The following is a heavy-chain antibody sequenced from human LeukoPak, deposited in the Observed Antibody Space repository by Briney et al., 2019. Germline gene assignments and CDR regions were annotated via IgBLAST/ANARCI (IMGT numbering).Heavy chain of an antibody. V-gene: IGHV3-23*01. D-gene: IGHD2-15*01. J-gene: IGHJ6*03. Sequence: GGTLRLSCAASGLTFSSYGMTWVRQAPGKGLEWVSGISGSGGSTYYADSVKGRFTISRDNAKNSLYLQMNSLRAEDTAVYYCARVGYCSGGSCYSIYYYYYMDVWGKGTTVTVSS. CDR1: GLTFSSYG. CDR2: ISGSGGST. CDR3: ARVGYCSGGSCYSIYYYYYMDV.